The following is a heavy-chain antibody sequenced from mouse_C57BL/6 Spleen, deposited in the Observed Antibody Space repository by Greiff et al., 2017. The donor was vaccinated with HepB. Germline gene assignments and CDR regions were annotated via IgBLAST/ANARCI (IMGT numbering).Heavy chain of an antibody. Sequence: QVQLQQSGPGLVQPSQSLSITCTVSGFSLTSYGVHWVRQPPGKGLEWLGVIWSGGSTDYNAAFISRLSISKDNSKSQVFFKMNSLQADDTAIYYCASHYYGSPLFAYWGQGTLVTVSA. CDR1: GFSLTSYG. D-gene: IGHD1-1*01. J-gene: IGHJ3*01. CDR3: ASHYYGSPLFAY. CDR2: IWSGGST. V-gene: IGHV2-4*01.